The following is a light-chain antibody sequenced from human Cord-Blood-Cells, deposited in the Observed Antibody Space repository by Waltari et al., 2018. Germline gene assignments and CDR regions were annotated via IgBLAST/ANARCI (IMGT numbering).Light chain of an antibody. CDR3: QQYYSTPYT. Sequence: DIVMTQSPDSLAVSLGEGATINCKSSQSVLYSSNNKNYLAWYQQKPGQPPKLLIYWASTRESRVPDRFSGSGSGTDFTLTISSLQAEDVAVYYCQQYYSTPYTFGQGTKLEIK. V-gene: IGKV4-1*01. CDR1: QSVLYSSNNKNY. J-gene: IGKJ2*01. CDR2: WAS.